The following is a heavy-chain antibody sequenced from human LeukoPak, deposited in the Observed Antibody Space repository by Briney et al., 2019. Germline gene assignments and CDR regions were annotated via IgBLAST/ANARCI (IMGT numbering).Heavy chain of an antibody. J-gene: IGHJ6*02. CDR1: GYSFTTYW. D-gene: IGHD2-21*02. Sequence: GESLKISCQGSGYSFTTYWIGWVRQMPGKGLEWMGIIYPGDSDTRYSPSFQGQVTISADKSITTAYLQWSSLKASDTAVYYCARRAYCGGDCTRAYYSYYAMDVWGQGTTVTVSS. CDR2: IYPGDSDT. CDR3: ARRAYCGGDCTRAYYSYYAMDV. V-gene: IGHV5-51*01.